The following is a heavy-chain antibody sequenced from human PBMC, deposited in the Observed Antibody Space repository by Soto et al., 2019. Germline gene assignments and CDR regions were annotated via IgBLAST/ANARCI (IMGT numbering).Heavy chain of an antibody. D-gene: IGHD3-16*01. V-gene: IGHV4-59*01. J-gene: IGHJ5*01. CDR1: GGSISSYY. CDR3: ARDGGIGGWFDS. CDR2: IYYSGST. Sequence: PSETLSLTCTVSGGSISSYYWSWIRQPPGKGLEWVGYIYYSGSTNYNPSLKSRVTISVDTSKNQFSLKLSSVTAADTAVYFCARDGGIGGWFDSWGPGTLLTVS.